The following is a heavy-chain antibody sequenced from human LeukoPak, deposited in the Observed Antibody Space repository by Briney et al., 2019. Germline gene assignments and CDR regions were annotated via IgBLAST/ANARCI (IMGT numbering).Heavy chain of an antibody. CDR2: IYSDGST. CDR3: ARGKGYFDY. CDR1: GITVSSNY. Sequence: GGSLRLSCAASGITVSSNYMNWVRQAPGKGLEWVSIIYSDGSTYYLDSVKGRFTISRDNSKNRLYLQMNSLRAEDTAVYYCARGKGYFDYWGQGTLVTVSS. V-gene: IGHV3-66*01. J-gene: IGHJ4*02.